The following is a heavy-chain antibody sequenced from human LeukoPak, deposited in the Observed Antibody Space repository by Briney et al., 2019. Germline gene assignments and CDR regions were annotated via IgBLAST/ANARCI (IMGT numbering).Heavy chain of an antibody. J-gene: IGHJ4*02. V-gene: IGHV3-7*01. CDR2: IKQDGREK. CDR3: ARDRGNDYNSYFFDY. D-gene: IGHD5-24*01. Sequence: GGSLRLSCAASGFTFSSHWMSWVRQAPGKGLEWVANIKQDGREKYYVDSVKGRFTISRDNAKNSLYLQMNSLRAEDTAVYYCARDRGNDYNSYFFDYWGQGILVTVSS. CDR1: GFTFSSHW.